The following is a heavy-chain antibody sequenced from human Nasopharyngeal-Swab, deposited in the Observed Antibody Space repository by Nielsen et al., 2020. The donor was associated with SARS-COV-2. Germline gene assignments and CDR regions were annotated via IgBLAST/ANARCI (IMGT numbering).Heavy chain of an antibody. D-gene: IGHD6-13*01. CDR1: GFTFNQY. CDR2: ITPSGGAT. CDR3: AREPGGIVAPGRHFDP. J-gene: IGHJ5*02. Sequence: ASVKVSCKASGFTFNQYMHWVRQAPGQGLEWMGVITPSGGATNYARKFQGRVTMTRDPSTSTVYLDLSSLKSEDTAVYFCAREPGGIVAPGRHFDPWGQGTLVTVSS. V-gene: IGHV1-46*02.